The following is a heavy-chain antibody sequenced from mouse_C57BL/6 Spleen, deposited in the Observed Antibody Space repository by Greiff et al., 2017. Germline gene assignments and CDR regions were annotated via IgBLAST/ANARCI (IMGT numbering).Heavy chain of an antibody. Sequence: QVQLQQPGAELVKPGASVKLSCKASGYTFTSYWMQWVKQRPGQGLEWIGEIDPSDSYTNYNQKFKGKATLTVDTSSSTAYMQLSSLTSEDSAVYYCARKDYYGSSYGYCDVGGTGPTVTVSS. D-gene: IGHD1-1*01. CDR3: ARKDYYGSSYGYCDV. CDR2: IDPSDSYT. CDR1: GYTFTSYW. V-gene: IGHV1-50*01. J-gene: IGHJ1*03.